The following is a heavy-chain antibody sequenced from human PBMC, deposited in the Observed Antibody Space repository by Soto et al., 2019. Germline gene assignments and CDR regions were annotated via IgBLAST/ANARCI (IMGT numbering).Heavy chain of an antibody. CDR3: ARRGGPADF. V-gene: IGHV4-39*01. D-gene: IGHD2-15*01. J-gene: IGHJ4*02. CDR2: IYFGGST. CDR1: GGSISSSTYY. Sequence: QLQLQESGPGLVKPSETLSLTCTVSGGSISSSTYYWGWIRQPPGKGLEWIGSIYFGGSTYYNPSLKSRVTISVDTSKSQYSLKLSSVTAAHTAVYYCARRGGPADFWGQGTLVTVSS.